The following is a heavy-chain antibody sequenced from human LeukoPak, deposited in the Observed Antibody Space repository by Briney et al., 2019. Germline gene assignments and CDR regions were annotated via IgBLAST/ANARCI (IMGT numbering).Heavy chain of an antibody. J-gene: IGHJ4*02. CDR2: IWYDGSNK. D-gene: IGHD3-3*01. Sequence: QPGGSLRLSCTASGFPLSNSDMTWVRQAPGKGLEWVGLIWYDGSNKYYADSVKGRFTISRDNSKNTLYLQMNSLRAEDTAVYYCAKDLRYYDFWSGLADYWGQGTLVTVSS. CDR1: GFPLSNSD. CDR3: AKDLRYYDFWSGLADY. V-gene: IGHV3-33*06.